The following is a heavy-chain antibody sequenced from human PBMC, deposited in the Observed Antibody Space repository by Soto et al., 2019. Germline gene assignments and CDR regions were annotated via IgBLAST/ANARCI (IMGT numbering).Heavy chain of an antibody. CDR3: ARSQYSSSWYPFDY. J-gene: IGHJ4*02. D-gene: IGHD6-13*01. CDR2: IYYDGSNK. CDR1: GFTFSSYG. Sequence: QVQLVESGGGVVQPGRSLRLSCAASGFTFSSYGMHWVRQAPGKGLEWVAVIYYDGSNKYYADSVKGRFTISRDNSKDTRYLQMNSPRAEDTAVFYCARSQYSSSWYPFDYWGQGTLVTVSS. V-gene: IGHV3-33*01.